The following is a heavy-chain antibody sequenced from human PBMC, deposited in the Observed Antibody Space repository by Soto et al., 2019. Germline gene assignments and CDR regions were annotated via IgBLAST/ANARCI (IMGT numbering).Heavy chain of an antibody. J-gene: IGHJ4*02. CDR2: ISYGGSNK. V-gene: IGHV3-30-3*01. CDR1: GFTFSSYA. CDR3: ARCYDSSGYYPPFDY. D-gene: IGHD3-22*01. Sequence: GGSLRLSCAASGFTFSSYAMHWVRQAPGKGLEWVAVISYGGSNKYYADSVKGRFTISRDNSKNTLYLQMNSLRAEDTAVYYCARCYDSSGYYPPFDYWGQGTLVTVSS.